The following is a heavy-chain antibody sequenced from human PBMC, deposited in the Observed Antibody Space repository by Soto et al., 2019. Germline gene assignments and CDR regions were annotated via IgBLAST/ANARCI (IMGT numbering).Heavy chain of an antibody. CDR2: IWYDGSNK. V-gene: IGHV3-33*01. J-gene: IGHJ5*02. CDR3: ARGDGYNFIPSYNCFDP. Sequence: GGSLRLSCAASGFTFSSYGMHWVRQAPGKGLERVAVIWYDGSNKYYADSVKGRFTISRDNSKNTLYLQMNSLRAEDTAVYFCARGDGYNFIPSYNCFDPWGQGTLVTVSS. CDR1: GFTFSSYG. D-gene: IGHD5-12*01.